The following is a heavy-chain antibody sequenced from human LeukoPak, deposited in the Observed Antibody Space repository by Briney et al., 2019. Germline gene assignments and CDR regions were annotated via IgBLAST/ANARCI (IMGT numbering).Heavy chain of an antibody. CDR1: GGSISSYY. CDR2: IYTSGST. V-gene: IGHV4-4*07. CDR3: ARRARYYDILTGPNDY. D-gene: IGHD3-9*01. J-gene: IGHJ4*02. Sequence: SETLSLTCTVSGGSISSYYWSWIRQPAGKGLEWIGRIYTSGSTTYNPSLKSRVTMSVDTSKNQFSLKLSSVTAADTAVYYCARRARYYDILTGPNDYWGQGTLVTVSS.